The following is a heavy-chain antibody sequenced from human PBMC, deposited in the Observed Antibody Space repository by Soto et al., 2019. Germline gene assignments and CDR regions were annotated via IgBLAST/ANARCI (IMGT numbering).Heavy chain of an antibody. V-gene: IGHV1-8*01. CDR3: AIGRYSITWYYAFDY. CDR2: MNPNSGNT. D-gene: IGHD6-13*01. Sequence: QVQLVQSGAEVKKPGASVKVSCKASGYTFTTYDINWVRQATGEGLEWMGWMNPNSGNTGHAQKFQGRVTLTSDTSISTAYMELNSLRSEDTAVYYCAIGRYSITWYYAFDYWGQGTLVTVSS. J-gene: IGHJ4*02. CDR1: GYTFTTYD.